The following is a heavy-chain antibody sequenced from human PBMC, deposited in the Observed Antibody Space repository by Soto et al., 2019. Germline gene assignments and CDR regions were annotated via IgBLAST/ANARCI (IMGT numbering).Heavy chain of an antibody. Sequence: QLQLQESGPGLVKPSETLSLTCTVSGGSISSSSYYWGWIRQPPGKGLEWIGSIYYSGSTYYNPALKGRVTISVATSRSQFSLKLSSVTAADTAVYYCARAIVVVVADPLRGRSPGYWFDPWGQGTLVTVSS. CDR3: ARAIVVVVADPLRGRSPGYWFDP. D-gene: IGHD2-15*01. CDR1: GGSISSSSYY. J-gene: IGHJ5*02. V-gene: IGHV4-39*01. CDR2: IYYSGST.